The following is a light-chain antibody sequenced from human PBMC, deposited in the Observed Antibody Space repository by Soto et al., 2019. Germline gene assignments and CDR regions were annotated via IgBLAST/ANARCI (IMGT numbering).Light chain of an antibody. CDR1: RSISRW. CDR2: DGF. CDR3: QQYHTSWT. J-gene: IGKJ1*01. Sequence: DNQMTQSPSTLSASVGDRVTITCRASRSISRWLAWYQQKPGKAPNLLIHDGFSLESGVPSRFSGSGSGTEFTLTITSLQPDDFATYYCQQYHTSWTFGQGTKVDI. V-gene: IGKV1-5*01.